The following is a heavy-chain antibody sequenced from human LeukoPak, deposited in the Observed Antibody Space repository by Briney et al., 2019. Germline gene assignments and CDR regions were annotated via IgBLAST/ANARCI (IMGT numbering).Heavy chain of an antibody. Sequence: ASVKVSCKASGYSFTNYHMHWVRQAPGQGLEWVGRINPNSGVTNYAQKFQGRVTMTRHTSITTAHMELSRLRSDDTAVYYCARDRSGILGYYYNGMDVWGQGTTVTVSS. CDR3: ARDRSGILGYYYNGMDV. CDR2: INPNSGVT. V-gene: IGHV1-2*06. D-gene: IGHD3-10*01. J-gene: IGHJ6*02. CDR1: GYSFTNYH.